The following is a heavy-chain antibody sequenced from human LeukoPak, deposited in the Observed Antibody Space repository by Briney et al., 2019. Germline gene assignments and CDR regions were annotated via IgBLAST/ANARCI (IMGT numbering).Heavy chain of an antibody. CDR1: GVTFSSYW. CDR2: IKEDGSEK. V-gene: IGHV3-7*03. D-gene: IGHD3-10*01. Sequence: PGGSLRLSCAASGVTFSSYWMSWVRQAPGKGLEWVANIKEDGSEKYYVDSVKGRFTISRDNAKNSVYLQMNSLRAEDTAVYYCARDDLVITMVRGVLDYWGQGTLVTVSS. CDR3: ARDDLVITMVRGVLDY. J-gene: IGHJ4*02.